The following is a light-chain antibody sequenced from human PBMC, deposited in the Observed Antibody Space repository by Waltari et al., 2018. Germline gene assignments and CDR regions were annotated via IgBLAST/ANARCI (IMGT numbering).Light chain of an antibody. CDR3: SSYTSSSTPYWV. CDR1: SSDVGGYNY. V-gene: IGLV2-14*01. J-gene: IGLJ3*02. CDR2: EVS. Sequence: QSALTQPASVSGSHGQSTTISCTGPSSDVGGYNYVSWYQQHPGKAPKLMLYEVSKRPSGVSNRFSGSKSGNTASLTISGLQSEDEADYYCSSYTSSSTPYWVFGGGTKLTVL.